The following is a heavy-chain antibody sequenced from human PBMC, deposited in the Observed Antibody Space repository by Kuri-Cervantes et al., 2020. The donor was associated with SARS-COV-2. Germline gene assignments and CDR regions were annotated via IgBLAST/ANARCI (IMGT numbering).Heavy chain of an antibody. Sequence: GESLKISCAASGFTFSSYDMSWVRQAPGKGLEWVSGIGSYGVTTYYADSVKGRFTISRDDSKSIAYLQMNSLKTEDTAVYYCTRDDFWSGYFGYWGQGTLVTVSS. CDR2: IGSYGVTT. CDR1: GFTFSSYD. D-gene: IGHD3-3*01. V-gene: IGHV3-23*01. J-gene: IGHJ4*02. CDR3: TRDDFWSGYFGY.